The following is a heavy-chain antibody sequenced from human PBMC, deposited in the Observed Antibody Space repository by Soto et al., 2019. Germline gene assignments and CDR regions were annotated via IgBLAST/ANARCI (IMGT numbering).Heavy chain of an antibody. CDR1: GFTFSSYG. Sequence: GGSLRLSCAASGFTFSSYGMHWVRQAPGKGLEWVAVISYDGSNKYSADSVKGRFTISRDNSKNTLYLQMNSLRAEDTAVYYCAKKHCSSTSCYPTYYYYYGMDVWGQGTTVTVSS. CDR2: ISYDGSNK. J-gene: IGHJ6*02. V-gene: IGHV3-30*18. CDR3: AKKHCSSTSCYPTYYYYYGMDV. D-gene: IGHD2-2*01.